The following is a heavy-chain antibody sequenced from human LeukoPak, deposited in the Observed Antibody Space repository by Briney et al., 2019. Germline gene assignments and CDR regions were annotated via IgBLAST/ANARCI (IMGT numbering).Heavy chain of an antibody. J-gene: IGHJ4*02. CDR3: ARDRPYYYYDSSGYSLPFDY. Sequence: GGSLRLSCAASGFTFSSYSMNWVRQAPGKGLEWVSSISSSSSYIYYADSVKGRFTISRDNAKNSLYLQMNSLRAEDTAVYYCARDRPYYYYDSSGYSLPFDYWGQGTLVTVSS. D-gene: IGHD3-22*01. CDR1: GFTFSSYS. V-gene: IGHV3-21*01. CDR2: ISSSSSYI.